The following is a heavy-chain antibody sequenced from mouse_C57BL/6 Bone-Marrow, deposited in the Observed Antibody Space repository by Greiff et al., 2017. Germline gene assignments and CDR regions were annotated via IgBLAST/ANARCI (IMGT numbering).Heavy chain of an antibody. CDR3: ARHDYDPWFAY. CDR2: IYPGGGYT. CDR1: GYTFTNYW. Sequence: QVQLQQSGAELVRPGTSVKMSCKASGYTFTNYWIGWAKQRPGHGLEWIGDIYPGGGYTNYNEKFKGKATLTADKSSSTAYMQFSSLTSEDSAIYYCARHDYDPWFAYWGQGTLVTVSA. D-gene: IGHD2-4*01. V-gene: IGHV1-63*01. J-gene: IGHJ3*01.